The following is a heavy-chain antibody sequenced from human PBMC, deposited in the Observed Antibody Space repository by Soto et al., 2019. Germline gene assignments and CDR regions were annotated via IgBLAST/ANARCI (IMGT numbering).Heavy chain of an antibody. CDR2: IYCSGST. D-gene: IGHD6-13*01. J-gene: IGHJ5*02. Sequence: SVTLSLTCTVSGGSICSSSCYWFWIRQPPGNGLEWIGSIYCSGSTYYNPSLKSRVTISVDTSKNQFSLKLSSVTAADTAVYYCARQRQQLGGRSRWFHPWGEGSLVTVS. CDR1: GGSICSSSCY. CDR3: ARQRQQLGGRSRWFHP. V-gene: IGHV4-39*01.